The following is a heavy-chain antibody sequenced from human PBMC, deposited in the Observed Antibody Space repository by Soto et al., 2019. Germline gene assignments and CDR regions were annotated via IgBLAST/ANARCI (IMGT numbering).Heavy chain of an antibody. CDR2: IWYDGSNK. J-gene: IGHJ4*02. CDR1: GFTFSSYG. D-gene: IGHD3-16*01. Sequence: GGSLRLSCAASGFTFSSYGMHWVRQAPGKGLEWVAVIWYDGSNKYYADSVKGRFTISRDNSKNTLYLQMNSLRAEDTAVYYCARAFSGPSIRLHPTAGLDYWGQGTLVTVSS. CDR3: ARAFSGPSIRLHPTAGLDY. V-gene: IGHV3-33*01.